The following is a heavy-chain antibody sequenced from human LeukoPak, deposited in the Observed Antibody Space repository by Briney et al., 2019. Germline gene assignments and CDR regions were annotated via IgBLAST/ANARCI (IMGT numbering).Heavy chain of an antibody. D-gene: IGHD3-22*01. V-gene: IGHV4-31*03. J-gene: IGHJ4*02. Sequence: SETLSLTCSVSGGSISSGDNYWSWIRQHPGKGLEWIGYIYYSGSTYYNPSLKSRVTISVDTSKNQFSLKLSSVTAADTAVYYCARELSGYGASDYWGQGTLVTVSS. CDR2: IYYSGST. CDR1: GGSISSGDNY. CDR3: ARELSGYGASDY.